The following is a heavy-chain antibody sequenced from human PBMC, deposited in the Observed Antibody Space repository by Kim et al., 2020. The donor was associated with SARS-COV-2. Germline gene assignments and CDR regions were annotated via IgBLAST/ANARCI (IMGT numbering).Heavy chain of an antibody. Sequence: WGSLRLSCAASGFTFSSYGMHWVRQAPGKGLEWVAVIWYDGSNKYYADSVKGRFTISRDNSKNTLYLQMNSLRAEDTAVYYCARDPTPDTIFGVVIRYAFDIWGQGTMVTVSS. J-gene: IGHJ3*02. CDR3: ARDPTPDTIFGVVIRYAFDI. CDR1: GFTFSSYG. D-gene: IGHD3-3*01. CDR2: IWYDGSNK. V-gene: IGHV3-33*01.